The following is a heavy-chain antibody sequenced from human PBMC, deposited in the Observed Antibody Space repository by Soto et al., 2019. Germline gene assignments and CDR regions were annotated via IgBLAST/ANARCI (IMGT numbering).Heavy chain of an antibody. CDR1: GFTFSSYG. V-gene: IGHV3-30*18. D-gene: IGHD3-10*01. CDR3: AKDDSGMVRGVIGY. Sequence: QVQLVESGGGVVQPGRSLRLSCAASGFTFSSYGMHWVRQAPGKGLEWVAVISYDGSNKYYADSVKGRFTISRDNSKNTLYLQMNSLRAEDTAVYYCAKDDSGMVRGVIGYWGQGTLVTVSS. J-gene: IGHJ4*02. CDR2: ISYDGSNK.